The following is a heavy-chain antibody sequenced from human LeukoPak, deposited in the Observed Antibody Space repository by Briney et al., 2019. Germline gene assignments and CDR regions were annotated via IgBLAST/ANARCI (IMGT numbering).Heavy chain of an antibody. CDR1: GFTFSSYW. J-gene: IGHJ6*03. Sequence: PGGSLRLSCATSGFTFSSYWMSWVRQAPGKGLEWVANIKQDGSEKYYADSVKGRFTISRDNSKNTLYLQMNSLRAEDTAVYYCAKDSGRSGYYYYYMDVWGKGTTVTVSS. D-gene: IGHD2-15*01. V-gene: IGHV3-7*01. CDR3: AKDSGRSGYYYYYMDV. CDR2: IKQDGSEK.